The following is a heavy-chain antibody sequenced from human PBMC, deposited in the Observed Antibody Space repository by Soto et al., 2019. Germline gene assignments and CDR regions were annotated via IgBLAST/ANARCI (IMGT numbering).Heavy chain of an antibody. V-gene: IGHV1-2*04. D-gene: IGHD2-21*02. CDR3: ARSPGGVVTAMYYFDY. Sequence: QVQLVQSGAEVKKPGASVKVSCKASGYTFTGYYMHWVRQAPGQGLEWMGWINPNSGGTNYAQKFQGWVPITRDTSISTAYMELSRLRSDDTAVYYCARSPGGVVTAMYYFDYWGQGTLVTVSS. CDR2: INPNSGGT. J-gene: IGHJ4*02. CDR1: GYTFTGYY.